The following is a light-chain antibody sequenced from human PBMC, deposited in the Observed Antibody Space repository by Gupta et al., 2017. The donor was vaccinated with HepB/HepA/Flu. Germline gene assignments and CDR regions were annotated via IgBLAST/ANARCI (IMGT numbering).Light chain of an antibody. V-gene: IGKV1-39*01. J-gene: IGKJ1*01. Sequence: IQMTQSRSSLLASVGDRVTITRRASQSISSYVNWYQQKPGKAPKLLIFAATSLQSGVPSRISGSGSGTDFTLTSSSLQPEDCATYYCQQSYSTLWTFGPGTKVEIK. CDR1: QSISSY. CDR3: QQSYSTLWT. CDR2: AAT.